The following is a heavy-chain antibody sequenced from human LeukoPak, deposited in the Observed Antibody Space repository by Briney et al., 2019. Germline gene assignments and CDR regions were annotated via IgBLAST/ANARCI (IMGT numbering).Heavy chain of an antibody. CDR1: GYTFTSYG. CDR3: ARDSSGYSYGTLYFDY. D-gene: IGHD5-18*01. Sequence: GASVKVSCKASGYTFTSYGISWVRQAPGQGLDWMGWISAYNGNTNYAQKLQGRVTMTTDTSTSTAYMELRSLRSDDTAVYYCARDSSGYSYGTLYFDYWGQGTLVTVSS. J-gene: IGHJ4*02. CDR2: ISAYNGNT. V-gene: IGHV1-18*01.